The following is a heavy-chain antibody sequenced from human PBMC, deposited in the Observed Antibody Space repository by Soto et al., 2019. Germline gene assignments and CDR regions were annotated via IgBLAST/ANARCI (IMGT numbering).Heavy chain of an antibody. Sequence: EVQLLQSGGDWVQPGGSLRLSCAASGFPFSGYAMSWVRQAPGKGLEWVSGISNTGGSTFYADSVKGRFTISRDNSENKVDLQMNSLKAEDTAVYLCTKEQTGGWISHGYDHWGQGSRVSVSA. J-gene: IGHJ5*02. CDR1: GFPFSGYA. D-gene: IGHD5-12*01. CDR3: TKEQTGGWISHGYDH. CDR2: ISNTGGST. V-gene: IGHV3-23*01.